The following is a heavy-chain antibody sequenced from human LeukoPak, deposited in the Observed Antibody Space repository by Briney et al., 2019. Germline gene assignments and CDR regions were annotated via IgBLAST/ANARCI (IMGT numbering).Heavy chain of an antibody. CDR1: GGSISSYY. J-gene: IGHJ4*02. Sequence: SETLSLTCTVSGGSISSYYWSWIRQPPGKGLEWIGYIYYSGSTNYNPSLKSRVTISVDTSKNQFSLKLSSVTAADTAVYYCARDKDYYGSGSFGNWGQGTLVTVSS. CDR2: IYYSGST. CDR3: ARDKDYYGSGSFGN. D-gene: IGHD3-10*01. V-gene: IGHV4-59*12.